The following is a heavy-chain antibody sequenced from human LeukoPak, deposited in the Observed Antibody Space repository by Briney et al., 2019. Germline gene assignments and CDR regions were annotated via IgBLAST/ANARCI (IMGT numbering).Heavy chain of an antibody. CDR1: GGSISSSSYY. CDR3: ARDHCSGGSCYWGQDWYFDL. D-gene: IGHD2-15*01. CDR2: IYYSGST. V-gene: IGHV4-39*07. Sequence: SETLSLTCTVSGGSISSSSYYWGWIRQPPGKGLEWIGSIYYSGSTYYNPSLKSRVTISVDTSKNQFSLKLSSVTAADTAVYYCARDHCSGGSCYWGQDWYFDLWGRGTLVTVSS. J-gene: IGHJ2*01.